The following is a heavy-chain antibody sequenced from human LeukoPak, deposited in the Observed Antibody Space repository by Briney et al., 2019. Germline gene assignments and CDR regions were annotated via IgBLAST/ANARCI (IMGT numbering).Heavy chain of an antibody. CDR3: ARDEGYGDYRFDY. Sequence: ASVKVSCKASGYTFTSSSISWVRQAPGQGLEWMGWISTYSDNTNYAQKLQGRVTMTTDTSTSTAYMELRSLRSDDTAMYYCARDEGYGDYRFDYWGQGTLVTVSS. CDR1: GYTFTSSS. V-gene: IGHV1-18*01. J-gene: IGHJ4*02. CDR2: ISTYSDNT. D-gene: IGHD4-17*01.